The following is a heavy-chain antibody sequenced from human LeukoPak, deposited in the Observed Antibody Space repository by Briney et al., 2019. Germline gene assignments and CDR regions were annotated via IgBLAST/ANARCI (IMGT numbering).Heavy chain of an antibody. V-gene: IGHV4-59*11. CDR2: VFYTGST. CDR3: ARGGAGDYGGTNIGGVRNYYYCIDV. D-gene: IGHD4-23*01. Sequence: PSETLSLTCTVSGGSISSQYWSWIRQPPGKGLEWIGYVFYTGSTKYNPALKSRVTMSVDTSKNQVTLKLSSVTAADTAVYYCARGGAGDYGGTNIGGVRNYYYCIDVWGKGTTVTVSS. CDR1: GGSISSQY. J-gene: IGHJ6*03.